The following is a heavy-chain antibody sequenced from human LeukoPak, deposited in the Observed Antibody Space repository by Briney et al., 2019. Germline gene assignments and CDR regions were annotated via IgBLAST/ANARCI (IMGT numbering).Heavy chain of an antibody. CDR2: IIPIFGTA. V-gene: IGHV1-69*13. CDR1: GGTFSSYA. J-gene: IGHJ3*02. CDR3: ATPPGYYYDSSGNDAFDI. Sequence: ASVKVSCKASGGTFSSYAISWVRQAPGQGLEWMGGIIPIFGTANYAQKFQGRVTITADESTSTAYMELSSLRSEDTAVYYCATPPGYYYDSSGNDAFDIWGQGTMVTVSS. D-gene: IGHD3-22*01.